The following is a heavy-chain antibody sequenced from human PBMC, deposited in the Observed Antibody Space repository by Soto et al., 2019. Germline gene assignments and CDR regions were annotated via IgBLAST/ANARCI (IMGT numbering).Heavy chain of an antibody. CDR3: ALERYSTNPLGGYYHYYGMDV. D-gene: IGHD6-13*01. CDR2: ISWNSGSI. Sequence: SLRLSCASSVFTFDDYAMHWVRQSPGKGLEWVSGISWNSGSIGYADSVKGRFTISRDNAKNSLYLQMNSLRAEDTALYYCALERYSTNPLGGYYHYYGMDVWGQGTTVTVSS. J-gene: IGHJ6*02. CDR1: VFTFDDYA. V-gene: IGHV3-9*01.